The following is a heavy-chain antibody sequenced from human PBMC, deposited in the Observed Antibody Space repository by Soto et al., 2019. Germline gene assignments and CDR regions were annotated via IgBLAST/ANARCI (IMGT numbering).Heavy chain of an antibody. D-gene: IGHD3-9*01. CDR1: GGSISSGGYY. Sequence: QVQLQESGPGLVKPSQTLSLTCTVSGGSISSGGYYWSWIRQHPGKGLEWIGYIYYSGSTYYNPSLTSRVTISVDTSKNQFSLKLSSVTAADTAVYYCARGGVLRYFDWLSNWGQGTLVTVSS. CDR2: IYYSGST. V-gene: IGHV4-31*03. CDR3: ARGGVLRYFDWLSN. J-gene: IGHJ4*02.